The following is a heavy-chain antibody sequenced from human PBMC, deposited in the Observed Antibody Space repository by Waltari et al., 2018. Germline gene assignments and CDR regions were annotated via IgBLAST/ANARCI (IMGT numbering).Heavy chain of an antibody. CDR3: ALDTGALWMDV. J-gene: IGHJ6*02. Sequence: QVQLVQSGAEVKKPGASVKISCKTSEYTFTSSYIHWVRQAPGQGLEWMGRINPSGGSTIYEQKFQGRVTMTSDTSTSTVYMELSSLRSEDTAVYYCALDTGALWMDVWGQGTTVTVSS. V-gene: IGHV1-46*01. CDR1: EYTFTSSY. CDR2: INPSGGST. D-gene: IGHD2-21*01.